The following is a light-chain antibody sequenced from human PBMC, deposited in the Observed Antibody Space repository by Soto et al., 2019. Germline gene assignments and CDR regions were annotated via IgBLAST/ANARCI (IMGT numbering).Light chain of an antibody. CDR1: SSDVGAYNY. CDR3: ISYAGNPNFL. CDR2: EVS. Sequence: QSALTQPPSASGSPGQSVTISCTGTSSDVGAYNYVSWYQQHPGKAPKLIIYEVSKRPSGVPDRFSGSKSANTASLTVSGLQSDDEADYHCISYAGNPNFLFGGGTKLTVL. J-gene: IGLJ2*01. V-gene: IGLV2-8*01.